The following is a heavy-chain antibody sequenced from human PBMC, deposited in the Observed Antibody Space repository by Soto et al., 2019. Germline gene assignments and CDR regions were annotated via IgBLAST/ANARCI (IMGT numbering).Heavy chain of an antibody. J-gene: IGHJ5*02. CDR2: IIPIFGTA. CDR3: AREGTWGPYYYGSGSYFNWFDP. CDR1: GGTFSSYA. D-gene: IGHD3-10*01. Sequence: SVKVSCKASGGTFSSYAISWVRQAPGQGLEWMGGIIPIFGTANYAQKFQGRVTITADESTSTAYMELSSLRSEDTAVYYCAREGTWGPYYYGSGSYFNWFDPWGQGTLVTVS. V-gene: IGHV1-69*13.